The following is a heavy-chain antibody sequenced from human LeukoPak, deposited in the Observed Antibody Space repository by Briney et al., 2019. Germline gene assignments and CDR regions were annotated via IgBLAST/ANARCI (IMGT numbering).Heavy chain of an antibody. Sequence: GGSLRLSCAASGFTFDDYATHWVRQAPGKGLEWVSLISWDGGSTCYADSVKGRFTISRDNSKNCLYLQMNSLRAEDTALYYCAKDIDSGAYMDVWGKGTTVTVSS. J-gene: IGHJ6*03. D-gene: IGHD1-26*01. V-gene: IGHV3-43D*03. CDR3: AKDIDSGAYMDV. CDR1: GFTFDDYA. CDR2: ISWDGGST.